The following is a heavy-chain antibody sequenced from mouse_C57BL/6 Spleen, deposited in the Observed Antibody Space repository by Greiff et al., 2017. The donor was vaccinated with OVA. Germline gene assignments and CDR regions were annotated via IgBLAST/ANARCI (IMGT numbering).Heavy chain of an antibody. Sequence: EVNVVESGGGLVKPGGSLKLSCAASGFTFSSYAMSWVRQTPEKRLEWVATISDGGSYTYYPDNVKGRFTISRDNAKNNLYLQMSHLKSEDTAMYYCARGYGSSFWFAYWGQGTLVTVSA. D-gene: IGHD1-1*01. CDR1: GFTFSSYA. CDR2: ISDGGSYT. J-gene: IGHJ3*01. V-gene: IGHV5-4*03. CDR3: ARGYGSSFWFAY.